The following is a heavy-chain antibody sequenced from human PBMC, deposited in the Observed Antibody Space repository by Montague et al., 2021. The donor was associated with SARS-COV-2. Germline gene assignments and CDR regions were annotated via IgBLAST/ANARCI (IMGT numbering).Heavy chain of an antibody. D-gene: IGHD2/OR15-2a*01. CDR2: ISANGHF. CDR1: GDSITPYGYSFGGYF. V-gene: IGHV4-4*07. Sequence: SETLSLTCSVSGDSITPYGYSFGGYFWRWSRRLAGKGLVWHRGISANGHFVYNPSTISRVSLSMDTSQQEFSMRVISVTAADTAVYYCARDSYYFGPGREDRGAFDPWGQGILVTVSS. J-gene: IGHJ5*02. CDR3: ARDSYYFGPGREDRGAFDP.